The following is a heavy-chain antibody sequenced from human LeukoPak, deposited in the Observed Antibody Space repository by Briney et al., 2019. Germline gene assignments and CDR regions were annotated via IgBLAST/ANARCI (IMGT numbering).Heavy chain of an antibody. D-gene: IGHD3-22*01. CDR1: GGSFSDYF. J-gene: IGHJ4*02. CDR3: VTYYYGSSAPKRNY. Sequence: SETLSLTCAVYGGSFSDYFWSWIRQPPGKGLEWIGEISHSGSPTYNPSLRSRITISGDTSKKQFSLKLSSVTAADTAVYYCVTYYYGSSAPKRNYWGQGILVTVSS. V-gene: IGHV4-34*01. CDR2: ISHSGSP.